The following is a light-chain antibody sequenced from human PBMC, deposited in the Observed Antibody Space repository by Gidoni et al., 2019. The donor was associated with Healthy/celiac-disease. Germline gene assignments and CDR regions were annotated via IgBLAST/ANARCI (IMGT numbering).Light chain of an antibody. CDR2: AAS. Sequence: DIQMTQTPSSLSASVGDRVTITCRASQSISSYLNWYQQKPGKAPKLMIYAASSLPSGVPSRFSGSGSGTDFTLTISSLQPEDFATYYCQQSYSTPGGFGGGTKVEIK. V-gene: IGKV1-39*01. CDR1: QSISSY. J-gene: IGKJ4*01. CDR3: QQSYSTPGG.